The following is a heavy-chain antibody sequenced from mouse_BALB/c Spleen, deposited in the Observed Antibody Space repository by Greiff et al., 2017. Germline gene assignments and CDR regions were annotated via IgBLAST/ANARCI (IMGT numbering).Heavy chain of an antibody. D-gene: IGHD1-2*01. CDR2: INPSNGRT. CDR1: GYTFTSYW. V-gene: IGHV1S81*02. J-gene: IGHJ4*01. Sequence: VQLQQPGAELVKPGASVKLSCKASGYTFTSYWMHWVKQRPGQGLEWIGEINPSNGRTNYNEKFKSKATLTVDKSSSTAYMQLSSLTSEDSAVYYCDSYGPYAMDYWGQGTSVTVSS. CDR3: DSYGPYAMDY.